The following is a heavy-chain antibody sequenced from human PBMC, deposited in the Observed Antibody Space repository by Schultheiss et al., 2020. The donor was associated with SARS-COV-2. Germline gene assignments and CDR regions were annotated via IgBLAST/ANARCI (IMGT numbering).Heavy chain of an antibody. CDR3: ARVGLYGQQP. CDR2: ISAYNGNT. V-gene: IGHV1-18*01. J-gene: IGHJ5*02. Sequence: GESLKISCKGSGYSFTSYGISWVRQAPGQGLEWMGWISAYNGNTNYAQKLQGRVTMTTDTYTSTAYMELRSLRSDDTAVYYCARVGLYGQQPWGQGTLVTVSS. D-gene: IGHD6-13*01. CDR1: GYSFTSYG.